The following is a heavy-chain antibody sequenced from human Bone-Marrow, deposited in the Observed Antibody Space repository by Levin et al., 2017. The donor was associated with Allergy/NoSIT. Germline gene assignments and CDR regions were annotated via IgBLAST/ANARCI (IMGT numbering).Heavy chain of an antibody. D-gene: IGHD3-10*01. Sequence: PGGSLRLSCAASGFPFSSFVMSWVRQAPGKGLEWVSSISGSGGSTYYAGSVKGRFTISRDNSKNTLFLQMTSLRTEDTAVYYCAKSLNPYGRYWYFDVWGRGTLVTVSS. V-gene: IGHV3-23*01. CDR1: GFPFSSFV. CDR3: AKSLNPYGRYWYFDV. CDR2: ISGSGGST. J-gene: IGHJ2*01.